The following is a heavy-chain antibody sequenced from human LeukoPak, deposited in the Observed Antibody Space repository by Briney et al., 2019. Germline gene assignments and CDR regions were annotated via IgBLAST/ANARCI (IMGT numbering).Heavy chain of an antibody. CDR2: IYYSGKT. Sequence: SETLSPTCTVSGGSISSYYWSWIWQPPGKGLEWIGYIYYSGKTNYNPSLKTRVTISVDTSKNQFSLKLSSVTAADTAVYYCARHCSGGRCNSVSDYWGQGILVTVSS. CDR1: GGSISSYY. CDR3: ARHCSGGRCNSVSDY. V-gene: IGHV4-59*08. D-gene: IGHD2-15*01. J-gene: IGHJ4*02.